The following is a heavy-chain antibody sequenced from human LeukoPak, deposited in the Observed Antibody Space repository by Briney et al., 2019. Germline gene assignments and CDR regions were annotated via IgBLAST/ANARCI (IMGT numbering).Heavy chain of an antibody. Sequence: GGSLRLSCAAPGFTFKSYEMNWVRQAPGKGLEWVSYISSSASTIYYADSVKGRFTISRDNAKNSLYLQMNSLRAEDTAVYYCASESGTSYSSGWSRSDYWGQGTLVTVSS. J-gene: IGHJ4*02. CDR2: ISSSASTI. CDR3: ASESGTSYSSGWSRSDY. CDR1: GFTFKSYE. D-gene: IGHD6-19*01. V-gene: IGHV3-48*03.